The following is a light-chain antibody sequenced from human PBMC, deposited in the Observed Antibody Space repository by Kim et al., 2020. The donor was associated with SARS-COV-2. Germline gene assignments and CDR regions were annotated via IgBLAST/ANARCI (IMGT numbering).Light chain of an antibody. V-gene: IGKV1-5*03. CDR2: EAS. J-gene: IGKJ1*01. CDR1: RRITGW. CDR3: KQYNTSWT. Sequence: SALVGDRVTIPCRASRRITGWVAWYQQKPGRAPKLLIYEASTLQSGVPSRFSGSGSGTEFTLTISSLQPDDFATYYCKQYNTSWTFGQGTKVDIK.